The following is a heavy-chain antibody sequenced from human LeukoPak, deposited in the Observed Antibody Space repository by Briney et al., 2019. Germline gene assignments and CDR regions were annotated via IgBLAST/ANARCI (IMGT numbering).Heavy chain of an antibody. CDR2: ISRDGRNT. Sequence: GGSLRLSCAASGFTFSRFWMDWVRQAPGKVLVWVSRISRDGRNTNYADSVKGRFTTSRDNAKNTLYLQTDSLIGDDTAVYYCASRNCGSSPFDYWGQGTLVTVSS. CDR3: ASRNCGSSPFDY. V-gene: IGHV3-74*01. D-gene: IGHD1-1*01. J-gene: IGHJ4*02. CDR1: GFTFSRFW.